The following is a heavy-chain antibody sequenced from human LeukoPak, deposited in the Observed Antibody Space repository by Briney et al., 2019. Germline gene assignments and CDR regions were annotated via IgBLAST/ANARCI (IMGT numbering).Heavy chain of an antibody. CDR3: ARLVNSGSYEVPGY. CDR1: GGSISSYY. CDR2: IYYSGGT. J-gene: IGHJ4*02. D-gene: IGHD1-26*01. Sequence: PSETLSLTCTVSGGSISSYYWSWIRQPPGKGLEWIGSIYYSGGTYYNPSLKSRVTISVDTSKNQFSLKLSSVTAADTAVYYCARLVNSGSYEVPGYWGQGTLVTVSS. V-gene: IGHV4-59*05.